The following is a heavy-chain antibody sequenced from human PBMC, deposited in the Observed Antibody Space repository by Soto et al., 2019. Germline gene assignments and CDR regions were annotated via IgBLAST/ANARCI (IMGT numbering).Heavy chain of an antibody. V-gene: IGHV4-59*01. CDR2: IYYSGST. D-gene: IGHD6-19*01. J-gene: IGHJ4*02. CDR1: CGSIISYY. CDR3: ARDISSKDSSGWQFDY. Sequence: PSETLSLTCTFSCGSIISYYWSWIRQPPGKGLEWIGYIYYSGSTNYNPSLKSRVTISVDTSKNQFSLKLSSVTAADTAVYYCARDISSKDSSGWQFDYWGQGTLVTVSS.